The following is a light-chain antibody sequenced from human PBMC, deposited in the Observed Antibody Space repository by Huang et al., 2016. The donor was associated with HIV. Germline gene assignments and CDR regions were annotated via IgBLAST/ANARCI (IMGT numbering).Light chain of an antibody. J-gene: IGKJ1*01. CDR2: LGS. V-gene: IGKV2-28*01. CDR3: MQGT. Sequence: DIVMTQSPLSLPVTPGEPASISCRSSKSLLHSNGYNYLDWYLQKPGQSPQLLIYLGSNRASGVPDRFSGSGSGTDFTLKISRVEAEDVGVYYCMQGTFGQGTKVEIK. CDR1: KSLLHSNGYNY.